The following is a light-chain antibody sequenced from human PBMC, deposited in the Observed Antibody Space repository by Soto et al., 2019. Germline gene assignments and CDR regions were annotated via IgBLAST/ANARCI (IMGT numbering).Light chain of an antibody. J-gene: IGLJ1*01. CDR1: SSDVGGYNY. CDR3: SSYTSSSTLV. Sequence: QSVLTQPASVSGSPGQSITISCTGTSSDVGGYNYVSWYQQHPGKAPKLMIYEVSNRPPGVSNRFSGSKSGNTASLTISGLQAEDEADYYCSSYTSSSTLVFGTGTKAPS. V-gene: IGLV2-14*01. CDR2: EVS.